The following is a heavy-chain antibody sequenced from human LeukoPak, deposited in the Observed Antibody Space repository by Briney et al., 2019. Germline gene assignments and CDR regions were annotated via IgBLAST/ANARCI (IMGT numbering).Heavy chain of an antibody. CDR2: INTYNGNT. V-gene: IGHV1-18*01. Sequence: ASVKASCKASGYTFTSYSVTWVRQAPDQRLEWVGWINTYNGNTNYVQNLQGRVTMITDAFTNTAYMELRDLRSDDTAVYYCARSSGIMGPTTPDYWGQGTLVAVSS. J-gene: IGHJ4*02. CDR3: ARSSGIMGPTTPDY. CDR1: GYTFTSYS. D-gene: IGHD6-19*01.